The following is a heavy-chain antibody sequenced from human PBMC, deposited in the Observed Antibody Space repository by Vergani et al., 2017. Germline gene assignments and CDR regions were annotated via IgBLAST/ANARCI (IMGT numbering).Heavy chain of an antibody. V-gene: IGHV1-69*02. D-gene: IGHD3-22*01. CDR1: GGTFSSYT. CDR2: IIPILGIV. J-gene: IGHJ4*02. Sequence: QVQLVQSGAEVKKPGSSVKVSCKASGGTFSSYTISWVRQAPGQGLEWMGRIIPILGIVNYAQKFQGRVTITADKSTSTANMELSSLRSEDTAVYYCARNEAYYYDSRGYYNFDYWGQGTLVTVSS. CDR3: ARNEAYYYDSRGYYNFDY.